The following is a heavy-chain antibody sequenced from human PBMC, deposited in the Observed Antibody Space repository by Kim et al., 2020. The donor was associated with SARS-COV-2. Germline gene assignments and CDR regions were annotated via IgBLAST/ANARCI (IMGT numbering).Heavy chain of an antibody. CDR1: GFTFSDYY. CDR2: ISSSSYT. CDR3: AREGDSGYERYFDY. J-gene: IGHJ4*02. Sequence: GGSLRLSCAASGFTFSDYYMSWIRQAPGKGLEWVSYISSSSYTNYADSVKGRFTISRDNAKNSLYLQMNSLRAEDTAVYYCAREGDSGYERYFDYWGQGTLVTVSS. D-gene: IGHD5-12*01. V-gene: IGHV3-11*06.